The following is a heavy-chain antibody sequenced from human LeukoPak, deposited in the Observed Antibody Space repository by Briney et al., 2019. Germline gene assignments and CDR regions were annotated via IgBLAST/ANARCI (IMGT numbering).Heavy chain of an antibody. Sequence: SETLSLTCTVSGGSISSYYWSWIRQPPGKGLEWIGYIYYSGSTNYNPSLKSRVTISVDTSKNKFSLKLSSVTAADTAVYYCASTPVVTAIHYFDYWGQGTLVTVSS. D-gene: IGHD2-21*02. CDR2: IYYSGST. CDR1: GGSISSYY. V-gene: IGHV4-59*01. J-gene: IGHJ4*02. CDR3: ASTPVVTAIHYFDY.